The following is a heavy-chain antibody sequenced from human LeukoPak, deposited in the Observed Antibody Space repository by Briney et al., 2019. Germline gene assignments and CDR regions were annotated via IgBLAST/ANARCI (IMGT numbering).Heavy chain of an antibody. CDR1: GGSFSGYY. Sequence: SETLSLTCAVYGGSFSGYYWSWIRQPPGKGLEWIGEINHSGSTNYNPSLKSRVAMSVDTSKNQFSLKLSSVTAADTAVYYCARVSGSGMLKDRYYYMDVWGKGTTVTISS. V-gene: IGHV4-34*01. J-gene: IGHJ6*03. CDR2: INHSGST. D-gene: IGHD3-10*01. CDR3: ARVSGSGMLKDRYYYMDV.